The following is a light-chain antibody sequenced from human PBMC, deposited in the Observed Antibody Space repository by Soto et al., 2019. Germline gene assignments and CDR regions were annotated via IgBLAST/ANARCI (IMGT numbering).Light chain of an antibody. J-gene: IGLJ2*01. V-gene: IGLV3-21*02. Sequence: SYELTQPPSVSVAPGQTARITCGGTNIGSKSVHWYQQKPGQAPVLVVYDDSDRPSGIPERFSGSISGNTATLIITRVEAGDEADYYCQVWDSSSDHPVVFGGGTKLTVL. CDR3: QVWDSSSDHPVV. CDR2: DDS. CDR1: NIGSKS.